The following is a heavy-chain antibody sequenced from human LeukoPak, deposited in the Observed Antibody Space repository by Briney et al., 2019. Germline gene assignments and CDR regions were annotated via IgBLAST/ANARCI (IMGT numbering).Heavy chain of an antibody. J-gene: IGHJ6*03. CDR2: IIPIFGTA. D-gene: IGHD2-8*01. Sequence: SVKVSCKASGGTFSSYAISWVRQAPGQGLEWMGGIIPIFGTANYAQKFQGRVTITADKSTSTAYMELSSLRSEDTAVYYCARGGYCTNGVCYTDSYYYMDVWGKGTTVTVSS. CDR3: ARGGYCTNGVCYTDSYYYMDV. CDR1: GGTFSSYA. V-gene: IGHV1-69*06.